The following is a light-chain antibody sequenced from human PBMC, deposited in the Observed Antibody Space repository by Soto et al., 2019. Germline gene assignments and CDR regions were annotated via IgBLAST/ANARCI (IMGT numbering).Light chain of an antibody. V-gene: IGKV3-15*01. J-gene: IGKJ1*01. CDR2: GAS. CDR3: QQYEDWPRT. CDR1: QSVSSN. Sequence: DMVMTQSPATLSVSPGERATLSCRASQSVSSNLAWYQQKPGQAPRLLIYGASARATGIPARFSASGSGTEFTLTISSLQSEDFAVYYCQQYEDWPRTFGQGSKVEIK.